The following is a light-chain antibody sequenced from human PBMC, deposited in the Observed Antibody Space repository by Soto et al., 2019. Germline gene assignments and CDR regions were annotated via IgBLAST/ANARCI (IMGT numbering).Light chain of an antibody. Sequence: DLQMTQSPSSLSASVGDRVTISCRASQSISSYLNWYQQKPGKAPKLLIYAASNLESGVPSRFSGSGSGTDFTLTISSLQPEDFATYHCQQSYSPPRTFGQGTKLEIK. V-gene: IGKV1-39*01. CDR1: QSISSY. CDR3: QQSYSPPRT. J-gene: IGKJ2*01. CDR2: AAS.